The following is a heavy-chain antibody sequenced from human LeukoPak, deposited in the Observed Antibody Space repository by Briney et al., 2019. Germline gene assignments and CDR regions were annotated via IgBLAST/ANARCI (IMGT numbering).Heavy chain of an antibody. J-gene: IGHJ5*02. CDR3: ARSGSGTYYHWFDP. CDR2: IYYSGST. CDR1: GGSISGYY. V-gene: IGHV4-59*01. Sequence: PSETLSLTCTASGGSISGYYWSWIRQPPGKGLECIGHIYYSGSTDYSPSLQSRVTMSVDASKNQFSLTLTSVTAADTAVYYCARSGSGTYYHWFDPWGQGTLVTVSS. D-gene: IGHD3-10*01.